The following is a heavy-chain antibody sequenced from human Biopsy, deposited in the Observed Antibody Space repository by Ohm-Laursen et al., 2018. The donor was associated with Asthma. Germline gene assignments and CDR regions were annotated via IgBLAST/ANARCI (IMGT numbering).Heavy chain of an antibody. D-gene: IGHD3-9*01. CDR2: ISTYNGNT. CDR1: GCTFTTYG. V-gene: IGHV1-18*01. Sequence: ASVKVSCKASGCTFTTYGISWLRQAPGQGLEWMGWISTYNGNTKYGRKVQGRVTMTTDTATSTAYIYLRSLRSDDTAVYYCARDQGSALSGAGMDVWGQGTTVTVSS. J-gene: IGHJ6*02. CDR3: ARDQGSALSGAGMDV.